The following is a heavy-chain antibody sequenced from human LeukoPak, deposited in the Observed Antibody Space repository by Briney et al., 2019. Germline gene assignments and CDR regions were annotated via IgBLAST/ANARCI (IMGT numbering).Heavy chain of an antibody. D-gene: IGHD2-15*01. CDR2: ICYSGST. V-gene: IGHV4-59*01. CDR1: GGSISGYY. Sequence: SETLSLTCTVSGGSISGYYWSWIRQPPGKGLEWIGYICYSGSTKYNTSLKSRVSISVDTSKNQFSLKLSSVTAADTAVYYCARGFCSGGSCYSAIFDHWGQGTLVTVSS. J-gene: IGHJ4*02. CDR3: ARGFCSGGSCYSAIFDH.